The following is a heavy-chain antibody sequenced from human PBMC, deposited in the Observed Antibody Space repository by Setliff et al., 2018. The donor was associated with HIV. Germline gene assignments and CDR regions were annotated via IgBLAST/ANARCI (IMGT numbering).Heavy chain of an antibody. CDR1: GYTLTELS. Sequence: GASVKVSCKVSGYTLTELSMHWVRQAPGKGLEWMGGFDPEDGETIYAQKFQGRVTMTEDTSTDTAYMELSSLRSEDTAVYYCARDGYYNFWSGYGYYYYYMDVWGKGTTVTVSS. CDR3: ARDGYYNFWSGYGYYYYYMDV. J-gene: IGHJ6*03. V-gene: IGHV1-24*01. CDR2: FDPEDGET. D-gene: IGHD3-3*01.